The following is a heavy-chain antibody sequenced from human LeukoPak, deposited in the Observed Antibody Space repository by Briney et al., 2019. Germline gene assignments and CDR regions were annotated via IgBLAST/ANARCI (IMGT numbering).Heavy chain of an antibody. V-gene: IGHV4-4*02. CDR3: AREYRYSSGWYHDAFDI. D-gene: IGHD6-19*01. CDR2: IYHSGST. CDR1: GGSISSSNW. Sequence: PSETLSLTCTVSGGSISSSNWWSWARPPPGKGLEWIGEIYHSGSTNYNPSLKSRVTISVDKSKNQFSLKLSSVTAADTAVYYCAREYRYSSGWYHDAFDIWGQGTVVTVSS. J-gene: IGHJ3*02.